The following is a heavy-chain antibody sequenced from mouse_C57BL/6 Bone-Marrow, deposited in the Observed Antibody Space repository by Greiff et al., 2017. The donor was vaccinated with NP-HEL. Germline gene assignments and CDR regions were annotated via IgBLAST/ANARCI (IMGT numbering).Heavy chain of an antibody. V-gene: IGHV1-64*01. D-gene: IGHD4-1*01. CDR1: GYTFTSYW. J-gene: IGHJ1*03. Sequence: LQQPGAELVKPGASVKLSCKASGYTFTSYWMHWVKQRPGQGLEWIGMIHPNSGSTNYNEKFKSKATLTVDKSSSTAYMQLSSLTSEDSAVYYCALFWDRFWYFDVWGTGTTVTVSS. CDR3: ALFWDRFWYFDV. CDR2: IHPNSGST.